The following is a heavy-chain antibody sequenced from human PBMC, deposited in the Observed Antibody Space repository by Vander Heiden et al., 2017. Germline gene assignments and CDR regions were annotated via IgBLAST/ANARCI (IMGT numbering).Heavy chain of an antibody. D-gene: IGHD6-6*01. V-gene: IGHV4-34*01. CDR1: GGSFSDYY. J-gene: IGHJ4*02. CDR3: AGRRWASSIPTRALDY. Sequence: QVQLQQWGAGLLKPSETLSLICAVYGGSFSDYYWSWIRQPPGKGLEWIGEINHSGSTNYNPALKRRVTISVDTSKKQFSLQLSSVTAAETAVYYCAGRRWASSIPTRALDYWVQGPLVTVSS. CDR2: INHSGST.